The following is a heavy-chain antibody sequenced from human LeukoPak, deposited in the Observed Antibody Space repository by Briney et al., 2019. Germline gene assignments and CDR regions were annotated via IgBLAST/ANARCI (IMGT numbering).Heavy chain of an antibody. V-gene: IGHV3-21*01. Sequence: GGSLRLSCAASGFTFSNYRMNWVRQAPGKGLEWVSSISSSGTYIYYADSVKGRFTVSRDDTKNTLYLQMNSLRGDDTAVYYCAKDGTSYYYIYYWGQGTLVTVSS. CDR2: ISSSGTYI. CDR1: GFTFSNYR. J-gene: IGHJ4*02. D-gene: IGHD2/OR15-2a*01. CDR3: AKDGTSYYYIYY.